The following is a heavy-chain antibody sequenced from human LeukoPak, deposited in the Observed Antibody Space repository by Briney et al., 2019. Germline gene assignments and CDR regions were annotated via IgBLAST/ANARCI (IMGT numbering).Heavy chain of an antibody. V-gene: IGHV4-59*08. Sequence: PSETLSLTCTVSGASISNYYWSSVRQPPGKGLECIGYVSYSGRTNHNPSLKSRVTISADTSKNQFSLKLTSVTAADTAVYYCASHERGAVNLDYWGQGTLVTVSS. D-gene: IGHD6-19*01. CDR1: GASISNYY. CDR2: VSYSGRT. J-gene: IGHJ4*02. CDR3: ASHERGAVNLDY.